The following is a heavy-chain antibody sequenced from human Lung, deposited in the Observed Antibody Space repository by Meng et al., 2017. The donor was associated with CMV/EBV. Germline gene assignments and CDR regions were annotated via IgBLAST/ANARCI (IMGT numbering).Heavy chain of an antibody. CDR1: GGTFSDYT. D-gene: IGHD2-2*01. V-gene: IGHV1-69*02. CDR3: ATGQCSSANCRDAYNWFNS. CDR2: VTPIVGIP. Sequence: SVKVSCKTSGGTFSDYTISWVRQAPGQGLEWMGRVTPIVGIPRYAQIFQDRVTITADKFTSTTYMELTGLTSTDTAVYYCATGQCSSANCRDAYNWFNSWGQGTXVTVSS. J-gene: IGHJ5*01.